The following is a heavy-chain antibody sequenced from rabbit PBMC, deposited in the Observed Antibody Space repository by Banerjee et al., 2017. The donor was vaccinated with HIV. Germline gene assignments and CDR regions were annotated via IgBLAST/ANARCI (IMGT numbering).Heavy chain of an antibody. CDR1: GFDLSRYYH. Sequence: QEQLEESGGGLVKPEGSLTLTCKASGFDLSRYYHMCWARQAPGKGLEWIACIYVGSGGSTYYASWVNGRFTISKTSSTTVTLQMTSLTAADTATYFCTRQSDLWGPGTLVTVS. J-gene: IGHJ4*01. V-gene: IGHV1S45*01. CDR2: IYVGSGGST. CDR3: TRQSDL.